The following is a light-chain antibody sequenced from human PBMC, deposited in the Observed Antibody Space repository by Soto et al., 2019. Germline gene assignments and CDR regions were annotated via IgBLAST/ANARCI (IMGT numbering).Light chain of an antibody. J-gene: IGLJ2*01. CDR1: SSNIGAGYD. CDR3: QSSDSSLSVV. CDR2: GNR. Sequence: QLVLTQPPSVSGSPGQRVTISCTGSSSNIGAGYDVHWYQQLPGTAPKLLIYGNRNLPSGVTDRFSGSKSGTSASLAITGLQAEDEADYYCQSSDSSLSVVFGGGTKLTVL. V-gene: IGLV1-40*01.